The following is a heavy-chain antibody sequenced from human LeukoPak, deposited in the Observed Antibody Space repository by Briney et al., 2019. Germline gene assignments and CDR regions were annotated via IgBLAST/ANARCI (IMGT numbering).Heavy chain of an antibody. V-gene: IGHV3-74*01. CDR1: GFTFSSYG. D-gene: IGHD2-15*01. CDR2: ISTDGYTT. J-gene: IGHJ4*02. CDR3: VVGGSPGY. Sequence: GGSLRLSCGASGFTFSSYGMHWVRQAPREGLVWVSRISTDGYTTDYADFVQGRFTASRDNTKNTWSLEMNSLRAEDTAVYYCVVGGSPGYWGQGTLVTVSS.